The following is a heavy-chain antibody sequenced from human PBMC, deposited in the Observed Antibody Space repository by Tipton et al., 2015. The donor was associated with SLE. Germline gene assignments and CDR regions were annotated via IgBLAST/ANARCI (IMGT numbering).Heavy chain of an antibody. CDR2: IRYDGSNK. J-gene: IGHJ4*02. D-gene: IGHD6-13*01. V-gene: IGHV3-30*02. CDR3: ARDGRQLDRDY. Sequence: SLRLSCAASGFTFSSYGMHWVRQAPGKGLEWVAFIRYDGSNKYYADSVKGRFTISRDNSKNTLYLQMNSLRAEDTAVYYCARDGRQLDRDYWGQGTLVTVSS. CDR1: GFTFSSYG.